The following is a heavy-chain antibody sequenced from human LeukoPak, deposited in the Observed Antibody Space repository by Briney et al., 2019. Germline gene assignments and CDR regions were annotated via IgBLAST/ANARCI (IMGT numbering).Heavy chain of an antibody. CDR3: ATGYCSSTNCRIDY. CDR2: IRVYNGDT. V-gene: IGHV1-18*01. J-gene: IGHJ4*02. D-gene: IGHD2-2*03. Sequence: ASVKVSCKASGGTFGSYAISWVRQAPGQGLEWMGWIRVYNGDTNYAQKLQGRVTMTTDTSTSTAYMELRSLRSDDTAVYYCATGYCSSTNCRIDYWGQGTLVSVSS. CDR1: GGTFGSYA.